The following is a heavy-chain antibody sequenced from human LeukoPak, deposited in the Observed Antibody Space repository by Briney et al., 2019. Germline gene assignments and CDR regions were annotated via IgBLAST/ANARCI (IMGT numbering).Heavy chain of an antibody. J-gene: IGHJ1*01. CDR3: AKDWGQVPASISGH. Sequence: GGSLRLSCAASGFTFSTYAMSWVRQAPGKGLEWVSAISGSGGSTYYADSVKGRFTISRDNSKNTLYLQMNSLRTEDTAVYYCAKDWGQVPASISGHWGQGTRVTVSS. V-gene: IGHV3-23*01. D-gene: IGHD2-2*01. CDR2: ISGSGGST. CDR1: GFTFSTYA.